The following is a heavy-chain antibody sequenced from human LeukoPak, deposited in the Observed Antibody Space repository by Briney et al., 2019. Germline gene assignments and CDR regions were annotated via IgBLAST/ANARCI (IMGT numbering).Heavy chain of an antibody. J-gene: IGHJ4*02. D-gene: IGHD3-10*01. V-gene: IGHV4-39*01. CDR1: GGSISSSSYY. CDR2: IYYSGST. CDR3: ASSYYGSGSYYTLTGFDY. Sequence: PSETLSLTCTVSGGSISSSSYYWGWLRQPPGKGLEWIGSIYYSGSTFYNPSLKSRVTISVDTSKNQFSLKLSSVTAADTAVYYCASSYYGSGSYYTLTGFDYWGQGTLVTVSS.